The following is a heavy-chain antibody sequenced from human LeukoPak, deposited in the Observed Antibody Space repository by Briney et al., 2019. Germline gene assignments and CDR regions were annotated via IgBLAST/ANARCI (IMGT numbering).Heavy chain of an antibody. Sequence: SETLSLTCTVSGGSISSSSYYWGWIRQPPGKGLEWIGSIYYSGSTYYNPSLKSRVTISVDTSKNQFSLKLSSVTAADTAVYYCARHQIAVGYLDSWGHGTLGTVSS. V-gene: IGHV4-39*01. CDR3: ARHQIAVGYLDS. CDR1: GGSISSSSYY. D-gene: IGHD6-19*01. CDR2: IYYSGST. J-gene: IGHJ4*01.